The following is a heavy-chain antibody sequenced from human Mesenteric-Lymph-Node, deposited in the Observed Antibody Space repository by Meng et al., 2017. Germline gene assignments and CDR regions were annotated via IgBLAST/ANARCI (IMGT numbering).Heavy chain of an antibody. CDR1: GFTFDDYA. D-gene: IGHD5-18*01. J-gene: IGHJ4*02. Sequence: ESLKISCAASGFTFDDYAMHWVRQPAGKGLEWIGRIYTSGSTNYNPSLKSRVTISVDTSKNQFSLKLSSVTAADTAVYYCARAGYSYSTGYYFDYWGQGTLVTVSS. CDR3: ARAGYSYSTGYYFDY. V-gene: IGHV4-4*07. CDR2: IYTSGST.